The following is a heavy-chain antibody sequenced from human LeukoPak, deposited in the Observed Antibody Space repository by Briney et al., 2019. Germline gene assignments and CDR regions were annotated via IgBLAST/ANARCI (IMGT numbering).Heavy chain of an antibody. J-gene: IGHJ6*03. V-gene: IGHV3-64*01. CDR2: ISSNGGST. Sequence: PGGSLRLSCAASGFTFSSYAMHWVRQAPGKGLEYVSAISSNGGSTYYANSVKGRFTISRDNSKNTLYLQMGSPRAEDMAVYYCARANIAARRYYYYYMDVWGKGTTVTVSS. CDR1: GFTFSSYA. D-gene: IGHD6-6*01. CDR3: ARANIAARRYYYYYMDV.